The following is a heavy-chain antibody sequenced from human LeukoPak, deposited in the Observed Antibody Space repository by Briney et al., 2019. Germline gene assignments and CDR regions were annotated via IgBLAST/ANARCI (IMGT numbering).Heavy chain of an antibody. Sequence: LETLSLTCTVSGGSISSSSYYWGWIRQPPGKGLEWIGSIYYSGSTYYNPSLKSRVTISVDTSKNQFSLKLSSVTAADTAVYYCARGYYNPRYYYYYMDVWGKGTTVTVSS. CDR2: IYYSGST. CDR3: ARGYYNPRYYYYYMDV. J-gene: IGHJ6*03. D-gene: IGHD3-9*01. CDR1: GGSISSSSYY. V-gene: IGHV4-39*01.